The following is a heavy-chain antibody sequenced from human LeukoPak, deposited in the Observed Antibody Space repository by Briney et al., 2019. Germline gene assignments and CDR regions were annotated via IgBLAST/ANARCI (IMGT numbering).Heavy chain of an antibody. CDR1: GGSISSGDYY. CDR3: ARVRRRRVVPAAIGAFDI. Sequence: NPSQTLSLTCTVSGGSISSGDYYWSWIRQPPGKGLEWIGYIYYSGSTYYNPSLKSRVTISVDTSKNQFSLKLSSVTAADTAVYYCARVRRRRVVPAAIGAFDIWGQGTMVTVSS. V-gene: IGHV4-30-4*08. J-gene: IGHJ3*02. CDR2: IYYSGST. D-gene: IGHD2-2*01.